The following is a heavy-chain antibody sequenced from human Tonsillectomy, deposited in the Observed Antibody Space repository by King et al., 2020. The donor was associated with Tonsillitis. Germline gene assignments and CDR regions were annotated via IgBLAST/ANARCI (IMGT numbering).Heavy chain of an antibody. Sequence: EVQLVESGGGLVKPGGSLRLSCAASGFTFSSYNMNWVRQAPGKGLEWVSFISSTTSYIYYADSVKGRFTISRDNAKNSLYLQMNSLRAEDTAVYYCAKIADLYRYYYYMDVWGKGTTVTVSS. CDR1: GFTFSSYN. J-gene: IGHJ6*03. CDR2: ISSTTSYI. V-gene: IGHV3-21*01. D-gene: IGHD3-16*01. CDR3: AKIADLYRYYYYMDV.